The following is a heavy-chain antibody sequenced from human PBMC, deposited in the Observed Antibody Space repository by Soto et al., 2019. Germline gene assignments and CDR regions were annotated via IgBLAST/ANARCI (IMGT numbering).Heavy chain of an antibody. V-gene: IGHV1-46*01. CDR2: INPSGGST. J-gene: IGHJ2*01. CDR3: ARGTQYCTNVVCYPLGYTDL. Sequence: GASVKVSCKASGYTFTSYYMHWVRQAPGQGLEWMGIINPSGGSTSYAQKFQGRVTMTRDTSTSTVYMELSSLRSEDTAVYYCARGTQYCTNVVCYPLGYTDLRCRGLLVTVSS. CDR1: GYTFTSYY. D-gene: IGHD2-8*01.